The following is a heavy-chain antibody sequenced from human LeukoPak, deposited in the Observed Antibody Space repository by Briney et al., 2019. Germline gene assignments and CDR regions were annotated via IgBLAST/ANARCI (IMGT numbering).Heavy chain of an antibody. CDR3: ARGPLGGSGRRYYYYYMDV. CDR2: INHSGST. CDR1: GGSFSGYY. D-gene: IGHD6-19*01. J-gene: IGHJ6*03. V-gene: IGHV4-34*01. Sequence: SETLSLTCAVYGGSFSGYYWSWIRQPPGEGLEWIGEINHSGSTNYNPSLKSRVTISVDTSKNQFSLKLSSVTAADTAVYYCARGPLGGSGRRYYYYYMDVWGKGTTVTVSS.